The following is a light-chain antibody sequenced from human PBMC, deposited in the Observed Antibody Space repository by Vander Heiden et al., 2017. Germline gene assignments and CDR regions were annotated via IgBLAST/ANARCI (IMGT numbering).Light chain of an antibody. CDR3: QQNYSTPWT. V-gene: IGKV1-39*01. Sequence: DSQMTHSPPSLSASGGDRVTLTCRASQSNSNYLNWYQQKPGQAPKLLIYAASIWESGVPERFSGSGSGTDFTLTISSLQPEDFAAYFCQQNYSTPWTFGQGTKVEIK. CDR1: QSNSNY. CDR2: AAS. J-gene: IGKJ1*01.